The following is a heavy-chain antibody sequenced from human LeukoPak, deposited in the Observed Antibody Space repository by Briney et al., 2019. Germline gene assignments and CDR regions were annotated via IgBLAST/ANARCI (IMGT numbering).Heavy chain of an antibody. CDR1: GFTFSSYA. Sequence: GRSLRLSCATSGFTFSSYAMHWVRQAPGKGLGWVALISYDGINQYYADSVKGRFIISRDNSKNTLYLQLNSLRLEDTAVYYCTLTTFGVVYYFDYWGQGTLVTVSS. CDR3: TLTTFGVVYYFDY. J-gene: IGHJ4*02. V-gene: IGHV3-30*04. CDR2: ISYDGINQ. D-gene: IGHD1/OR15-1a*01.